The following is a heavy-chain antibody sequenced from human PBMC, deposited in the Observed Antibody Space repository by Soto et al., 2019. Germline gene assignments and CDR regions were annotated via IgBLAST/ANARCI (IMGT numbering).Heavy chain of an antibody. Sequence: EVQLVESGGGLVQPGGSLRLSCAASGFTFGTYEMNWVRQAPGKGLEWVSYISRSGITIYYADSVKGRFTISRDNAKNSLYLQLNSLRAEDTAVYYCARDPSLSSSSYLSYYYGMDVWGQGTTVTVSS. CDR2: ISRSGITI. J-gene: IGHJ6*02. V-gene: IGHV3-48*03. CDR1: GFTFGTYE. D-gene: IGHD6-6*01. CDR3: ARDPSLSSSSYLSYYYGMDV.